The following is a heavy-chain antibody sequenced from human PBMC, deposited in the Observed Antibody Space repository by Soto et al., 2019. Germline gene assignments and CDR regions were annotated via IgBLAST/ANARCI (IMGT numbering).Heavy chain of an antibody. CDR2: VWANGINN. Sequence: GGSLRLSCAASGFMFTNYGMHWVRQAPGKGLEWVAVVWANGINNYYAAFVEGRFTISRDNSKNSLYLQMNSLRVEDTALYFCVRERGPFDAFDIRGQGTMVTVSS. V-gene: IGHV3-33*01. J-gene: IGHJ3*02. CDR1: GFMFTNYG. CDR3: VRERGPFDAFDI.